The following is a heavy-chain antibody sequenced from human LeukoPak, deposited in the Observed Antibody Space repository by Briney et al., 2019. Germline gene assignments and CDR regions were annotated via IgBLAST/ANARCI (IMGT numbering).Heavy chain of an antibody. Sequence: GGSLRLSCAASGSTFSSYAISWVRQPPGKGLEWVSSIISIISYIYYADSVKGRFTISRDNAKNSLYLQMNSLRAEDTAVYYCARVPYDILTGRHHHYFDYWGQGTLVTVSS. J-gene: IGHJ4*02. V-gene: IGHV3-21*01. D-gene: IGHD3-9*01. CDR1: GSTFSSYA. CDR3: ARVPYDILTGRHHHYFDY. CDR2: IISIISYI.